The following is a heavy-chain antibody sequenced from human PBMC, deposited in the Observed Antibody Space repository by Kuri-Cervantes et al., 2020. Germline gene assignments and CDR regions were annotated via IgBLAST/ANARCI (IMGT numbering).Heavy chain of an antibody. CDR3: AKEDSRDGYNSFFDY. V-gene: IGHV3-23*01. CDR1: GFTFSSYA. Sequence: LSLTCAASGFTFSSYAMSWVRQAPGKGLEWVSAISGSGGSTYYADSVKGRFTISRDNSKSTLYLQMNSLRAEDTAVYYCAKEDSRDGYNSFFDYWGQGTLVTVSS. J-gene: IGHJ4*02. CDR2: ISGSGGST. D-gene: IGHD5-24*01.